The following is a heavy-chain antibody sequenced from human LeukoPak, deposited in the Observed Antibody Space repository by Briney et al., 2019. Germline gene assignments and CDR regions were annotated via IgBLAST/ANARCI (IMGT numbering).Heavy chain of an antibody. V-gene: IGHV4-59*01. J-gene: IGHJ6*04. CDR2: IYYSGST. Sequence: SETLSPTCTVSGGSISSYYWTWIRQPPGKGLEWIGNIYYSGSTNHNPSLKSRVTVSVDTSKNQFSLKLRSVTAADTAVYYCARDLYYGSGSYYGMDVWGKGTTVTVSS. CDR3: ARDLYYGSGSYYGMDV. CDR1: GGSISSYY. D-gene: IGHD3-10*01.